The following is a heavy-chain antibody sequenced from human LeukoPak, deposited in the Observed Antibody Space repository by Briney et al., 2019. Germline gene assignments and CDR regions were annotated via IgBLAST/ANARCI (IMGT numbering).Heavy chain of an antibody. V-gene: IGHV6-1*01. CDR3: ARGIGWPYFDY. J-gene: IGHJ4*02. Sequence: SQTLSLTCAISGASVPRTNFAWNWIRKSPSRGFECLGRTYYRSKWYNDYAVSVQSRIIINPDTSKNQFSLQLNSVTPEDTAVYYCARGIGWPYFDYWGQGTLVTVSS. D-gene: IGHD5-24*01. CDR2: TYYRSKWYN. CDR1: GASVPRTNFA.